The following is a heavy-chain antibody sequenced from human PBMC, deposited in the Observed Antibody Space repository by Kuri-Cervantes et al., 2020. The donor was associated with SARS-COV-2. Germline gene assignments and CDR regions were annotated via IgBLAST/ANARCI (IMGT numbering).Heavy chain of an antibody. V-gene: IGHV3-30-3*01. CDR1: GFTFSSYA. CDR3: ARFMPIEMVSFDY. CDR2: IPYDGSNK. D-gene: IGHD5-24*01. J-gene: IGHJ4*02. Sequence: GGSLRLSCAASGFTFSSYAMHWVRQAPGKGLEWVAVIPYDGSNKYYADSVKGRFTISRDNSKNTLYLQMNSLRAEDTAVYYCARFMPIEMVSFDYWGQGTLVTVSS.